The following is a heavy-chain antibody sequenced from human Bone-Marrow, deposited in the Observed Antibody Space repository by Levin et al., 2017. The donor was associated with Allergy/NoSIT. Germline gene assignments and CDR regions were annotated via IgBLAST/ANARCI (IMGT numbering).Heavy chain of an antibody. Sequence: KVSCKGSGYSFTSYWIGWVRQMPGKGLEWMGIIYPGDSDTRYSPSFQGQVTISADKSISTAYLQWSSLKASDTAMYYCARLGRYCSGGSCYSHWFDPWGQGTLVTVSS. CDR3: ARLGRYCSGGSCYSHWFDP. CDR1: GYSFTSYW. J-gene: IGHJ5*02. D-gene: IGHD2-15*01. CDR2: IYPGDSDT. V-gene: IGHV5-51*01.